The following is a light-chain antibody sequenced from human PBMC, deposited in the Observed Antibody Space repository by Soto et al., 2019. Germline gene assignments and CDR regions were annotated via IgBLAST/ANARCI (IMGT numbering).Light chain of an antibody. Sequence: QSVLTQPPSASGTPGQRVTISCSGSSSNIGSNTVTWYQQLPETAPKLLIHSDNERPSGVPDRFSGAKSGTSASLVISGLQSDDEADFYCAAWDDSLNGPVFGGGIKLTVL. V-gene: IGLV1-44*01. CDR1: SSNIGSNT. CDR2: SDN. J-gene: IGLJ2*01. CDR3: AAWDDSLNGPV.